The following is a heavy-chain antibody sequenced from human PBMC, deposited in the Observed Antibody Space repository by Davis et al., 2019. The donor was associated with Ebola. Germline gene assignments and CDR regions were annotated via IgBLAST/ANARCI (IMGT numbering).Heavy chain of an antibody. CDR3: ARHQAGATILFHY. Sequence: GESLKISCQASGYSFSNYWIGWVRQMPGKGLEWMGIIYPGDSDIRYSPSFQGQVTISADKSISTAYLQWSSLKASDTAMYYCARHQAGATILFHYWGQGTLVTVSS. CDR2: IYPGDSDI. V-gene: IGHV5-51*01. D-gene: IGHD1-26*01. J-gene: IGHJ4*02. CDR1: GYSFSNYW.